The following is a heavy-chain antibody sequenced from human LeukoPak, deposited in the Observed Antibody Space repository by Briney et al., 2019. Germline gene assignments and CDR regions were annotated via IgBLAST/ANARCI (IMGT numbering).Heavy chain of an antibody. Sequence: GESLQISCKGSGYSFTTYWIGWVRPLPGKGLEWMGIIYPGDSDTRYSPSFQGQVTISADMSINTAYLQWSSLKASGTAMYYCARRTTSMIFFDYWGQGTLVTVSS. CDR3: ARRTTSMIFFDY. J-gene: IGHJ4*02. V-gene: IGHV5-51*01. CDR2: IYPGDSDT. CDR1: GYSFTTYW. D-gene: IGHD3/OR15-3a*01.